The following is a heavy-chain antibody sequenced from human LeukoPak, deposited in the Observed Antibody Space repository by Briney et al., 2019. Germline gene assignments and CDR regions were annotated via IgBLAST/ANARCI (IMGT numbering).Heavy chain of an antibody. CDR1: GFTFSNAW. J-gene: IGHJ6*02. Sequence: KSGGSLRLSCAASGFTFSNAWMSWVRQAPGKGLEWVGRIKSKTDGGTSDYTAPVKGRFTMSRDDSKNTLDLQMNSLKTEDTAVYYCTTGPFDYYGSASYLANGMDVWGQGTTVTVSS. V-gene: IGHV3-15*01. CDR3: TTGPFDYYGSASYLANGMDV. CDR2: IKSKTDGGTS. D-gene: IGHD3-10*01.